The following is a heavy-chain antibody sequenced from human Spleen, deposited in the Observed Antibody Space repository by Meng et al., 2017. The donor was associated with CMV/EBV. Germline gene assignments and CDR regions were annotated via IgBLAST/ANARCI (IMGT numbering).Heavy chain of an antibody. CDR1: GFMFSSHW. CDR2: INTDGRST. Sequence: GESLKISCAASGFMFSSHWMHWVRQAPGKGLVWVARINTDGRSTTYADSVKGRFTISRDNAKNTLFLQMISLRAEDTALYYCASWDYFDTSGYKRTYLDYWGQGTLVTVPQ. V-gene: IGHV3-74*01. J-gene: IGHJ4*02. D-gene: IGHD3-22*01. CDR3: ASWDYFDTSGYKRTYLDY.